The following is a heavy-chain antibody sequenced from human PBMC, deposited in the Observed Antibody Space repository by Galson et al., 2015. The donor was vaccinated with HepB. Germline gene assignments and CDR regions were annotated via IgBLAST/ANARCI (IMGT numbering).Heavy chain of an antibody. D-gene: IGHD3-16*02. CDR3: AAVNDYVWGSYRLSYRNYFDY. V-gene: IGHV1-58*01. Sequence: SVKVSCKASGFTFTSSAVQWVRQARGQRLEWIGWIVVGSGNTNYAQKFQERVTITRDMSTSTAYMELSSLRSEDTAVYYCAAVNDYVWGSYRLSYRNYFDYWGQGTLVNVSS. J-gene: IGHJ4*02. CDR2: IVVGSGNT. CDR1: GFTFTSSA.